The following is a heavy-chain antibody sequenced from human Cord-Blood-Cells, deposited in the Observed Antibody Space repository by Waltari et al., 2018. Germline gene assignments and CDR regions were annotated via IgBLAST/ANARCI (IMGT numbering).Heavy chain of an antibody. V-gene: IGHV3-74*01. CDR2: INSDGSST. CDR1: GFTFSSYW. Sequence: EVQLVESGGGLVQPGGSLRLSCAASGFTFSSYWLPWVRQAPGKGLVWVSRINSDGSSTSYADSVKGRFTISRDNAKNTLYLQMNSLRAEDTAVYYCARDRKQRLYYYYMDVWGKGTTVTVSS. J-gene: IGHJ6*03. CDR3: ARDRKQRLYYYYMDV. D-gene: IGHD6-25*01.